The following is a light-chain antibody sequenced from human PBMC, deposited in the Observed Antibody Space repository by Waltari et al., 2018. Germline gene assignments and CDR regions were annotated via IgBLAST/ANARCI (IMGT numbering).Light chain of an antibody. V-gene: IGLV2-23*03. J-gene: IGLJ3*02. CDR2: EGN. CDR3: CSYAGSNTFVV. CDR1: SSYVGRYNL. Sequence: QSAMTQPASVSGSPGQAITISCTGTSSYVGRYNLVSWYQQHPGKAPKLMIYEGNKRPSGVSNRFSGSKSGNTASLTISGLQGEDEADYHCCSYAGSNTFVVFGGGTKLTVL.